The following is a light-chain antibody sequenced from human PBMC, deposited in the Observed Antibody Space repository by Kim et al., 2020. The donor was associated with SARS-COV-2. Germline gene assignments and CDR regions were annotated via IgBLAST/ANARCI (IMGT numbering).Light chain of an antibody. V-gene: IGLV1-47*01. CDR3: ASWDDSLSGVV. CDR1: SSSIGSNY. Sequence: GQRVTISCSGDSSSIGSNYVYWYQQFPGMAPKVLIYRNNVRPSGVPDRFSVSKSGTSGSLAISGLRSEDEADYYCASWDDSLSGVVFGGGTQLTVL. CDR2: RNN. J-gene: IGLJ2*01.